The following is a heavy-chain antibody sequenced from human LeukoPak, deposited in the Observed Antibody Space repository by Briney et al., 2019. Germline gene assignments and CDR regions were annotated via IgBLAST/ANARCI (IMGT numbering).Heavy chain of an antibody. J-gene: IGHJ4*02. CDR3: AGLPTSFWSGYYTDY. CDR1: GFTFSSYW. Sequence: GGSLRLSCAASGFTFSSYWMSWVRQAPGKGLEWVANIKQDGSEKYYVDSVKGRFTISRDNAKNSLYLQMNSLRAEDTAVYYCAGLPTSFWSGYYTDYWDQGTLVTVSS. D-gene: IGHD3-3*01. CDR2: IKQDGSEK. V-gene: IGHV3-7*01.